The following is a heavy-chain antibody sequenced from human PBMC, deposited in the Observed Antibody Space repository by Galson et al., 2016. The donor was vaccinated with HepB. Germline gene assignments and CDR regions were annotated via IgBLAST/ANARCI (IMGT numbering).Heavy chain of an antibody. CDR1: GFTFSNYA. J-gene: IGHJ4*02. V-gene: IGHV3-23*01. D-gene: IGHD1-26*01. CDR2: IPSGGYGT. Sequence: SLRLSCAASGFTFSNYAMSWVRQAPGKGLEWVSVIPSGGYGTSYADSVKGRFTISRDNSRNRLYLQMNSLTADDTAVYYCAKHRGSYTGFDHWGQGTLVTVSS. CDR3: AKHRGSYTGFDH.